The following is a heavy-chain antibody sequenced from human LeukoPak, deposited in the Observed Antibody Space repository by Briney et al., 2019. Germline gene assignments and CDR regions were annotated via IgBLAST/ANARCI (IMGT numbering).Heavy chain of an antibody. V-gene: IGHV5-51*01. CDR1: GYSFTSYW. Sequence: GESLKISCKGSGYSFTSYWIGWVRQMPGKVLEWMGIIYPDDSDTRYSPSFQGQVTISADKSISTAYLQWSSLKASDTAMYYCARVGLGIAAAGGAGNWFDPWGQGTLVTVSS. CDR3: ARVGLGIAAAGGAGNWFDP. J-gene: IGHJ5*02. CDR2: IYPDDSDT. D-gene: IGHD6-13*01.